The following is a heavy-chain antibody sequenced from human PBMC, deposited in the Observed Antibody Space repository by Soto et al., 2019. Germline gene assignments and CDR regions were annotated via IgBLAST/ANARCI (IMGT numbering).Heavy chain of an antibody. D-gene: IGHD2-2*01. CDR3: ARDAPIVVVPAGSFDY. V-gene: IGHV3-48*02. Sequence: GGSLRLSCAASGFTFSSYSMNWVRQAPGKGLEWDSYNSSNSNTIYYAENVKGRFTISRDNAKNKLNLQMKNQRDEDTAVYYCARDAPIVVVPAGSFDYWGQGT. CDR2: NSSNSNTI. CDR1: GFTFSSYS. J-gene: IGHJ4*02.